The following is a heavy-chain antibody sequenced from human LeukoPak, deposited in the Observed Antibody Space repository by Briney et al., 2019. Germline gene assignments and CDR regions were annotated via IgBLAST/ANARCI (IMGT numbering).Heavy chain of an antibody. V-gene: IGHV4-39*07. CDR1: GGSISSSSYY. CDR3: ASESRYYYGSGGGNY. CDR2: IYYSGST. D-gene: IGHD3-10*01. Sequence: SETLSLTCPVSGGSISSSSYYWGWIRQPPGKGLEWIGSIYYSGSTYYNPSLKSRVTISVDTSKNQFSLKLSSVTAADTAVYYCASESRYYYGSGGGNYWGQGTLVTVSS. J-gene: IGHJ4*02.